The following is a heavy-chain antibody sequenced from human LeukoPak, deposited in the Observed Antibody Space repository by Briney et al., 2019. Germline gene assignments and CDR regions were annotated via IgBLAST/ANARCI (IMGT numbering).Heavy chain of an antibody. CDR2: FDVAETDT. V-gene: IGHV1-24*01. Sequence: ASVKVSCKVSGYTLSELSMHWVRQSPGKGLEWMGGFDVAETDTIYAQKFQGRVTMTEDTSTDTAYMELNSLSSEDTAVYYCARDESAAARREEIWGQGTLVTVSS. CDR3: ARDESAAARREEI. D-gene: IGHD6-25*01. J-gene: IGHJ4*02. CDR1: GYTLSELS.